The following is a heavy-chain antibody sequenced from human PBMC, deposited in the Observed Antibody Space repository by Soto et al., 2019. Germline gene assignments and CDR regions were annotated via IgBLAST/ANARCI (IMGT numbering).Heavy chain of an antibody. CDR1: GGSISSSSYY. Sequence: QLQLQESGPGLVKPSETLSLTCTVSGGSISSSSYYWGWIRQPPGKGLEWIGSIYYSGSTYYNPSLKSRVTISVDTSKNQFSLKLSSVTAADTAVYYCARLQWNDAQFAFDIWGQGTMVTVSS. V-gene: IGHV4-39*01. J-gene: IGHJ3*02. CDR2: IYYSGST. CDR3: ARLQWNDAQFAFDI. D-gene: IGHD1-1*01.